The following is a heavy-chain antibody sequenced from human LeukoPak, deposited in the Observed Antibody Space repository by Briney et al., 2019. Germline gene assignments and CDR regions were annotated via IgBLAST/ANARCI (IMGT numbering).Heavy chain of an antibody. J-gene: IGHJ5*02. CDR2: ISAYNGNT. D-gene: IGHD3-3*01. CDR3: ARANGPKAYDFWSGYYDNWFDP. Sequence: ASVKVSCKASGYTFTSYGISWVRQAPGQGLEWMGWISAYNGNTNYAQKLQGRVTTTTDASTSTAYMELRSLRSDDTAVYYCARANGPKAYDFWSGYYDNWFDPWGQGTLVTVSS. V-gene: IGHV1-18*01. CDR1: GYTFTSYG.